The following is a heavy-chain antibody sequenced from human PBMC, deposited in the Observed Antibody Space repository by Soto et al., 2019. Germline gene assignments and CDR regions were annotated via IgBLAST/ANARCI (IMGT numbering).Heavy chain of an antibody. CDR1: GGTFNTYT. J-gene: IGHJ3*01. V-gene: IGHV1-69*02. Sequence: QVHLIQSGAEVKKPGSSVKVSCKAAGGTFNTYTLFWVRQAPGHGLEWMGRIIPMLPVTNSAQTFQGRLTLTGNRSRGTAFMELTSPTPDDRAFYYCSIGGGSAETFDVWARGQWSPSLQ. D-gene: IGHD2-2*01. CDR3: SIGGGSAETFDV. CDR2: IIPMLPVT.